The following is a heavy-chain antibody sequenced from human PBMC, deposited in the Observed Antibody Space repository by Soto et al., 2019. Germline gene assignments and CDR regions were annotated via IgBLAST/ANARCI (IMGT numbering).Heavy chain of an antibody. Sequence: QVQLQESGPGLVKPSETLSLTCTVSGGSISSYYWSWIRQPPGKGLEWIGYIYYSGSTNYNPSLKSRVTLSVDTSKNQFSRKLSSVTAADTAVYYCASYGSGSDPRFDPWGQGTLVTVSS. CDR2: IYYSGST. CDR3: ASYGSGSDPRFDP. CDR1: GGSISSYY. D-gene: IGHD3-10*01. J-gene: IGHJ5*02. V-gene: IGHV4-59*01.